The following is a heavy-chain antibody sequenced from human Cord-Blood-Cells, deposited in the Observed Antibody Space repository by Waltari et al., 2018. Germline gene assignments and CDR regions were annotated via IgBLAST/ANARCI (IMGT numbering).Heavy chain of an antibody. CDR2: MSSISSYI. Sequence: EAQLVESGGGLVKPGGSLRLSCPAPGFTFSSYRMNWFRQAPGKGLEWVSSMSSISSYIYYADSVKGRFTISRDNAKNSLYLQMNSLRAEDTAVYYCAREQLVGIDYWGQGTLVTVSS. J-gene: IGHJ4*02. V-gene: IGHV3-21*01. CDR3: AREQLVGIDY. D-gene: IGHD6-6*01. CDR1: GFTFSSYR.